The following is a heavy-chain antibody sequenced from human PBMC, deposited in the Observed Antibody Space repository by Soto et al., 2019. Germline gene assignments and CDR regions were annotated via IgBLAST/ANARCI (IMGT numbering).Heavy chain of an antibody. V-gene: IGHV5-51*01. CDR1: GYSFTSYW. Sequence: PGESLKISCEGSGYSFTSYWIAWVRQMPGKGLEWMGIFYPGDSDTRYSPSFQGQVTISADKSIRTVYLQWISLKASDTAMYYCARFACNFHKTGDVWGQGTTVTVSS. CDR3: ARFACNFHKTGDV. J-gene: IGHJ6*02. CDR2: FYPGDSDT. D-gene: IGHD1-1*01.